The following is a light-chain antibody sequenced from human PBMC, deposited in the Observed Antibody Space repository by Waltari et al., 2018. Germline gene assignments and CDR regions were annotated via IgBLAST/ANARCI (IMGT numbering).Light chain of an antibody. CDR3: ALYMGSGIWV. Sequence: QTVVTQEPSLSVSPGGTVTLTCALSSGSLSTTSYATWYQQTPCQAPRTLVYKANARSSGVPDRFSGSILGNTAALTITGAQADDESEYYCALYMGSGIWVVGGGTRLTVL. CDR1: SGSLSTTSY. V-gene: IGLV8-61*01. J-gene: IGLJ3*02. CDR2: KAN.